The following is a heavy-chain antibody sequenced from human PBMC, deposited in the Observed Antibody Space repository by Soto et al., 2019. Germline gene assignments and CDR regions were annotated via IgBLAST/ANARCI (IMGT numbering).Heavy chain of an antibody. J-gene: IGHJ5*02. V-gene: IGHV3-11*01. D-gene: IGHD2-15*01. CDR2: ISSSGTAT. Sequence: QVQLVESGGGLVRPGGSLRLSCAGSGFTFRYYDMSWIRQAPGKGLEWVSCISSSGTATYYADSVKGRFTISRDNAKNSLYVEMNSLRVEESAVYYCARKDPRAACPNHWGQGTLVTVSS. CDR1: GFTFRYYD. CDR3: ARKDPRAACPNH.